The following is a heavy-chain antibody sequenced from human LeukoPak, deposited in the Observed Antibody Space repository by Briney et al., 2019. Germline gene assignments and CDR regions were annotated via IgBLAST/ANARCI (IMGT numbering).Heavy chain of an antibody. D-gene: IGHD3-9*01. Sequence: SETLSLTCAVYGGSFSGYYWSWIRQPPGKGLEWIGEINHSGSTNYNPSLKSRVTISVDTSKNQFSLKLSSVTAADTAVYYCARDLLRYFDWTAYYYYGMDVWGQGTTVTVSS. CDR3: ARDLLRYFDWTAYYYYGMDV. V-gene: IGHV4-34*01. CDR2: INHSGST. CDR1: GGSFSGYY. J-gene: IGHJ6*02.